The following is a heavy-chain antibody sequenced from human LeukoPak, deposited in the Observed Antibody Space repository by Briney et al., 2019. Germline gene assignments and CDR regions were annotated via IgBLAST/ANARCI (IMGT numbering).Heavy chain of an antibody. D-gene: IGHD3-9*01. CDR3: AKGGNYDILSSYYDFDY. CDR1: GFTFSSYA. Sequence: PGGSLRLSCAASGFTFSSYAMSWVRQAPGKGLEWVSAISGSGDSTYYADSVRGRFTISRDNSKNTLYLQMNSLRAEDTAVYYCAKGGNYDILSSYYDFDYWGQGTQVTVSS. V-gene: IGHV3-23*01. CDR2: ISGSGDST. J-gene: IGHJ4*02.